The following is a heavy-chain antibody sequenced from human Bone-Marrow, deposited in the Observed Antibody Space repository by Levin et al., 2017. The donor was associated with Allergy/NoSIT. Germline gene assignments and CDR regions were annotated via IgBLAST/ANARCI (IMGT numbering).Heavy chain of an antibody. J-gene: IGHJ4*02. D-gene: IGHD3-16*01. CDR3: AGGGPYGY. Sequence: GESLKISCAVSGFTVSNHYMSWVRQAPGKGLEWVSVIYSAGSTYYANPRGGRFTISRDNSKNTLFLQMNSVRADDTAVYYCAGGGPYGYWGQGTLVTVSS. CDR1: GFTVSNHY. V-gene: IGHV3-53*01. CDR2: IYSAGST.